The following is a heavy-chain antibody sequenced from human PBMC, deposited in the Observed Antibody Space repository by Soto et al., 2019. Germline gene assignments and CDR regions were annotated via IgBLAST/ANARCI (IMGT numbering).Heavy chain of an antibody. D-gene: IGHD3-16*02. V-gene: IGHV3-23*01. J-gene: IGHJ4*02. CDR1: GFTFSSYA. Sequence: GGSLRLSCAASGFTFSSYAMSWFRQAPGKGLEWVSAISGSGGSTYYADSVKGRFTISRDNSKNTLYLQMNSLRAEDTAVYYCATDRAMITCGGVIIQTDDWCQGTLVTVTS. CDR2: ISGSGGST. CDR3: ATDRAMITCGGVIIQTDD.